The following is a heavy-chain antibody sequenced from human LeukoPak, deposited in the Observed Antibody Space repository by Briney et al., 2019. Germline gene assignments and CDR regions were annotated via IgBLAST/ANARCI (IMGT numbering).Heavy chain of an antibody. D-gene: IGHD2-2*01. CDR2: IIPIFGTA. CDR1: GGTFSSYA. V-gene: IGHV1-69*05. J-gene: IGHJ3*02. CDR3: ARDRVSSTSVGDAFDI. Sequence: SVKVSCKASGGTFSSYAISWVRQAPGQGLEWMGGIIPIFGTANYAQKFQGRVTITTDESTSTAYMELSSLRSEDTAVYYCARDRVSSTSVGDAFDIWGQGTMVTVSS.